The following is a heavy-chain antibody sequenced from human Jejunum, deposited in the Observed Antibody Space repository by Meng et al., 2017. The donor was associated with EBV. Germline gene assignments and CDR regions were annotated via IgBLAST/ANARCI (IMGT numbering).Heavy chain of an antibody. CDR1: GLTLSSYA. CDR3: VRDGYNYIPFDY. D-gene: IGHD5-24*01. V-gene: IGHV3-23*01. J-gene: IGHJ4*02. CDR2: ISGTGGST. Sequence: LASGGGSGQPAGSPSLSSSVSGLTLSSYAMSWVRQAPGKGLEWVSNISGTGGSTYYADSVKGRFTASRDNSKNSLYLQMNSLRADDTAVYYCVRDGYNYIPFDYWGQGTLVTVSS.